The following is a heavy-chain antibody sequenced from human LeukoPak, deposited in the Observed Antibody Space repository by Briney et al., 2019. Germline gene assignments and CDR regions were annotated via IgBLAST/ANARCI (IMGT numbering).Heavy chain of an antibody. V-gene: IGHV3-30*18. CDR1: GFTFSSYG. CDR2: ISYDGSNK. J-gene: IGHJ4*02. CDR3: AKDHPAPFDY. Sequence: GGSLRLSCAASGFTFSSYGMHWVRQAPGKGLEWVAVISYDGSNKYYAVSVKGRFTISRDNSKNTLYLQMNSLRAEDTAVYYCAKDHPAPFDYWGQGTLVTVSS.